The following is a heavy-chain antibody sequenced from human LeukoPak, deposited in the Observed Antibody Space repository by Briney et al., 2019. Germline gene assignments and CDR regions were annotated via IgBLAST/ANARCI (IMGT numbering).Heavy chain of an antibody. Sequence: SETLSLTCTVSGGSISSYYWSWIRQPPGKGLEWIGYIYYSGSTNYNPSLKSRVTISVDTSKNQFSLKLSSVTAADTAVYHCARGAYCGANCYYYFDYWGQGTLVTVSS. J-gene: IGHJ4*02. CDR1: GGSISSYY. D-gene: IGHD2-21*02. CDR3: ARGAYCGANCYYYFDY. V-gene: IGHV4-59*12. CDR2: IYYSGST.